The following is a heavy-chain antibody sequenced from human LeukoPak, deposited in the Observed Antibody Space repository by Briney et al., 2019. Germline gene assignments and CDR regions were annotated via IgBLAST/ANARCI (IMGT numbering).Heavy chain of an antibody. V-gene: IGHV3-23*01. CDR2: ITGTHYTT. J-gene: IGHJ5*02. D-gene: IGHD4-17*01. Sequence: PGGSLRLSCAASGFTFSTFAMTWVRQAPRKGLEWVSSITGTHYTTYNTDSVKGRFTISRDNSKNTLYLQMNSLRADDTAVYYCTKDPSGDYVGAFDPWGQGTLVTVAS. CDR3: TKDPSGDYVGAFDP. CDR1: GFTFSTFA.